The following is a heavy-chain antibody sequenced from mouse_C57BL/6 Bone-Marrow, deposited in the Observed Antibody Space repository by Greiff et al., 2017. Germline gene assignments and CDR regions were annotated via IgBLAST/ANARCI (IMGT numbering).Heavy chain of an antibody. CDR2: INPSSGYT. V-gene: IGHV1-4*01. J-gene: IGHJ2*01. Sequence: QVQLQQSGAELARPGASVKMSCKASGYTFTSYTMHWVKQRPGQGLEWIGYINPSSGYTKYNQKFKDKATLTADKSSSTAYMPLSSLSSEDSAVYYCARWRWYYFDYWGQGTTLTVSS. CDR1: GYTFTSYT. CDR3: ARWRWYYFDY. D-gene: IGHD2-3*01.